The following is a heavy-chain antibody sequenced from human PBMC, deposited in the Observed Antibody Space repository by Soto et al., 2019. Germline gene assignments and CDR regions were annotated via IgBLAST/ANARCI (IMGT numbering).Heavy chain of an antibody. CDR1: GYTFTSYY. V-gene: IGHV1-46*03. J-gene: IGHJ3*02. Sequence: ASVKVSCKASGYTFTSYYMHWVRQAPGQGLEWMGIINPSGGSTSYAQKFQGRVTMTRDTSTSTVYMELSSLRSEDTAVYYCARVKCLNNLRCPDDVFDIGAQGKMVTVSS. CDR3: ARVKCLNNLRCPDDVFDI. CDR2: INPSGGST. D-gene: IGHD3-16*01.